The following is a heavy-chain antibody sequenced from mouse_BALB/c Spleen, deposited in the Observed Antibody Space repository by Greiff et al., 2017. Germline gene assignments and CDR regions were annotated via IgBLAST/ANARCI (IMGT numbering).Heavy chain of an antibody. Sequence: QVQLQQPGAELVKPGASVKLSCKASGYTFTSYWMHWVKQRPGQGLEWIGEINPSNGRTNYNEKFKSKATLTVDKSSSTAYMQLSSLTSEDSAVYYGARWVYRYDAMDYWGQGTSVT. V-gene: IGHV1S81*02. CDR2: INPSNGRT. J-gene: IGHJ4*01. CDR1: GYTFTSYW. CDR3: ARWVYRYDAMDY. D-gene: IGHD2-14*01.